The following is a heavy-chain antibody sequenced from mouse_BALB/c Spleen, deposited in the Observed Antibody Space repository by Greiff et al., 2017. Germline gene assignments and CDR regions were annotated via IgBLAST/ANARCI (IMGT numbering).Heavy chain of an antibody. J-gene: IGHJ2*01. D-gene: IGHD1-1*01. V-gene: IGHV5-6-5*01. Sequence: EVKLMESGGGLVKPGGSLKLSCAASGFTFSGYAMSWVRQTPEKRLEWVASISSGGSTYYPDSVKGRCTISRDNARNILYLQMSSLRSEDTAMYYCARGATVPYYFDYWGQGTTLTVSS. CDR1: GFTFSGYA. CDR2: ISSGGST. CDR3: ARGATVPYYFDY.